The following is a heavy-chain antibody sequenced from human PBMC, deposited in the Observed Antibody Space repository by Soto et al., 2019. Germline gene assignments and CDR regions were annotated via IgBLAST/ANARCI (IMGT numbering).Heavy chain of an antibody. CDR1: SGSISVTNVF. CDR2: IDYSGTA. Sequence: SETLSLTCTVSSGSISVTNVFWGWVRQPPGKGLEWIGNIDYSGTAYFSPSLATRVTFHVDTSKNQLSLTLYSVTAADTAVYYCARITGRHLDYWGQGILVTVSS. J-gene: IGHJ4*02. CDR3: ARITGRHLDY. D-gene: IGHD1-20*01. V-gene: IGHV4-39*01.